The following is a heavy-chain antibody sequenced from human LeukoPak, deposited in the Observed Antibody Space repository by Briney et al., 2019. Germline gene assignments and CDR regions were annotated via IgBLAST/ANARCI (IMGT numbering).Heavy chain of an antibody. CDR2: INPNSGGT. D-gene: IGHD4-23*01. CDR3: ARGSAVVGGGGPLFDY. J-gene: IGHJ4*02. Sequence: GASVKVSCTASGYTFTCHYMHWVRQAPGQGLEWMGWINPNSGGTNYAQKFQGRVTMTRDTSISTAYLDLSSLRSDDTAVYYCARGSAVVGGGGPLFDYWGQGTLVAVSS. V-gene: IGHV1-2*02. CDR1: GYTFTCHY.